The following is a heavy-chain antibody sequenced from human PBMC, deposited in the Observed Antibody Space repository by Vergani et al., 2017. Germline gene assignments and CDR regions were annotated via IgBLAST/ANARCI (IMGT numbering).Heavy chain of an antibody. V-gene: IGHV5-51*03. CDR3: ASLRLVTIFGVVTDYGMDG. D-gene: IGHD3-3*01. CDR2: IYPGDSDT. Sequence: EVQLVQSGAEVKKPGESLQISCKGSGYSFTSYWIGWVRQLPGKGLEWMGIIYPGDSDTRYSPSFQGQVTISADKSISTAYLQWSSLKASDTAMYYCASLRLVTIFGVVTDYGMDGGGQGSTVTVSS. CDR1: GYSFTSYW. J-gene: IGHJ6*02.